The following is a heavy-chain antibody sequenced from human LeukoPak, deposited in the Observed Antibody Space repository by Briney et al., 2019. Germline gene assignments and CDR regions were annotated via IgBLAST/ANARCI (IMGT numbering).Heavy chain of an antibody. CDR2: MNPNSGNT. V-gene: IGHV1-8*01. J-gene: IGHJ4*02. Sequence: GASVKVSCKASGYTFTSYDINWVRQATGQGLEWMGWMNPNSGNTGYAQKFQGRVTMTRNTSISTAYMELSSLRSEDTAVYYCAIAGSGSYFWGGYYFDYWGQGTLVTVSS. D-gene: IGHD1-26*01. CDR3: AIAGSGSYFWGGYYFDY. CDR1: GYTFTSYD.